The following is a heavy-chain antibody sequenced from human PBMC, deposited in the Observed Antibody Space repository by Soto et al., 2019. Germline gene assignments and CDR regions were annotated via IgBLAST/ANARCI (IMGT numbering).Heavy chain of an antibody. D-gene: IGHD6-13*01. V-gene: IGHV3-48*02. J-gene: IGHJ4*02. CDR3: ARDSPAAAGPFDS. CDR1: GFTFDTYS. CDR2: ISSRSSAI. Sequence: VQLVESGGGLVQPGGSLRLSCAASGFTFDTYSMNWVRQAPGKGLEWVSFISSRSSAIYYADSVRGRFTVSRDNAKNSLYLQLNSLRDEDAAVYYCARDSPAAAGPFDSWGLGTLVTVSS.